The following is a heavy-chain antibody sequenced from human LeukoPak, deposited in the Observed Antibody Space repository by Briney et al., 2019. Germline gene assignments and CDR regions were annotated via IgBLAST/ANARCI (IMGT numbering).Heavy chain of an antibody. D-gene: IGHD6-19*01. J-gene: IGHJ4*02. Sequence: PGGSLRLSCAASGFTFSSHWMNWVRQAPGKGLEWVANIKQDGSGKYYVDSVKGRFTISRDNAKKSLYLQMNSLRAEDTAVYYCVREFRMTVSGMSRRLFDYWGQGTLVTVSS. V-gene: IGHV3-7*01. CDR2: IKQDGSGK. CDR3: VREFRMTVSGMSRRLFDY. CDR1: GFTFSSHW.